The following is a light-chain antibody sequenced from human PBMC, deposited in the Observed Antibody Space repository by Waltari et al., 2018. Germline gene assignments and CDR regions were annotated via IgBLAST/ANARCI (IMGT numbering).Light chain of an antibody. CDR1: QSVSSF. J-gene: IGKJ1*01. V-gene: IGKV3-11*01. Sequence: IVSPQSSAPSSSFAGEISTLSCRASQSVSSFFAWYQQKPGKAPRLLIYYASNRASGIPARFSGSGSGTDFTLTISSLEPEDFAVYYCQQRSNWRRTFGQGTKVEIK. CDR3: QQRSNWRRT. CDR2: YAS.